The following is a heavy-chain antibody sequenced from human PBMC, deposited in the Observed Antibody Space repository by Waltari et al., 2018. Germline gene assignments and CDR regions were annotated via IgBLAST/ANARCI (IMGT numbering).Heavy chain of an antibody. D-gene: IGHD1-26*01. CDR3: AKDGVGTSWLNYNYYYMDV. J-gene: IGHJ6*03. V-gene: IGHV3-30*18. Sequence: QVHLVESGGGVVQPGRSQRLSCAASGFTFGTYGLHWVRQAPGKGLEGVALISYDGSNKYYADSVKGRFTISRDNSKNTLYLQMNSLRVEDTAAYYCAKDGVGTSWLNYNYYYMDVWGKGTTVSVSS. CDR1: GFTFGTYG. CDR2: ISYDGSNK.